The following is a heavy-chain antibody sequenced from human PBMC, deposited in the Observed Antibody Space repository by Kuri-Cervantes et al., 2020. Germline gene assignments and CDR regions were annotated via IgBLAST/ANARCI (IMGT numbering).Heavy chain of an antibody. V-gene: IGHV3-NL1*01. D-gene: IGHD3-22*01. J-gene: IGHJ4*02. Sequence: GESLKISCAASGFTFSSSWMHWVCQAPEKGLEWVSFISSSSSYKYYADSVKGRFTISRDNSKNTLYLQMNSLRAEDTAVYYCAKVQYYYDSSGHPFDYWGQETLVTVSS. CDR1: GFTFSSSW. CDR2: ISSSSSYK. CDR3: AKVQYYYDSSGHPFDY.